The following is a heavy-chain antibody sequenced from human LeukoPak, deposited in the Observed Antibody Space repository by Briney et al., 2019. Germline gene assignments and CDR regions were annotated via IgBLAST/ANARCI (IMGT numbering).Heavy chain of an antibody. Sequence: PSETLSLTCTVSGGSISSYYWSWIRQPPGKGLEWIGYIYYSGSTNYNPSLKSRVTISVDTSKNQFSLKLSSVTAADTAVYYCAREGYSYGYPYYMDVWGKGTTVTVSS. CDR1: GGSISSYY. J-gene: IGHJ6*03. D-gene: IGHD5-18*01. CDR3: AREGYSYGYPYYMDV. CDR2: IYYSGST. V-gene: IGHV4-59*01.